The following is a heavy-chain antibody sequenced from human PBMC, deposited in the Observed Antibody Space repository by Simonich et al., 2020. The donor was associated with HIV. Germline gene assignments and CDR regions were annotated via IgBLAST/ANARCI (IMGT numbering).Heavy chain of an antibody. J-gene: IGHJ4*02. CDR3: ARGRTVTTTGIDY. D-gene: IGHD4-17*01. V-gene: IGHV4-34*01. CDR1: GGSFSGYY. CDR2: INHRGRP. Sequence: QVQLQQWGAGLLKPSETLSLTCAVFGGSFSGYYWTWIRQPPGKGLEWIGEINHRGRPTYNPSLKSRVTISVDTSNNQFSLKLSSVTAADTAVYYCARGRTVTTTGIDYWGQGTLVTVSS.